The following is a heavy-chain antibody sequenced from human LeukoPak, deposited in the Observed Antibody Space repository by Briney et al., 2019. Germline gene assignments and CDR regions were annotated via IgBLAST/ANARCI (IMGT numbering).Heavy chain of an antibody. D-gene: IGHD2-21*02. Sequence: SETLSLTCTVSGGSISTYYWNWIRQPPGKGLEWIGYIYHSGSTNYNPSLQSRVTISVDTSKNQFSLKLSSVTAADTAVYYCARGSYCGGDCYNYWGQGTLVTVSS. CDR3: ARGSYCGGDCYNY. CDR1: GGSISTYY. CDR2: IYHSGST. J-gene: IGHJ4*02. V-gene: IGHV4-59*01.